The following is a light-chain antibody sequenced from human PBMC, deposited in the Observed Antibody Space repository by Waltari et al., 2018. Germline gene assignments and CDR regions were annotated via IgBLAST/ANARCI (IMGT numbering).Light chain of an antibody. CDR3: QQYYNAPLT. CDR1: QSVLKSSNNTNY. CDR2: WAS. Sequence: DIVMIQSPDSLAVSLGERASLSCNSSQSVLKSSNNTNYLAWYQQKPGQPPKLLFYWASTRESGVPDRFSSSGSGTDFTLTISSLQAEDVAIYYCQQYYNAPLTFGGGTKVEIK. V-gene: IGKV4-1*01. J-gene: IGKJ4*01.